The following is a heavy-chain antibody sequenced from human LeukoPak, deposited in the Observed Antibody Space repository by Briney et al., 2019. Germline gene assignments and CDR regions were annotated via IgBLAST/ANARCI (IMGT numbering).Heavy chain of an antibody. CDR2: ISWNSGSI. CDR3: ARDYVVVVVAAPVMDV. V-gene: IGHV3-9*01. J-gene: IGHJ6*02. Sequence: GGSLRLSCAASGFTFDDYAMHWVRQAPGKGLEWVSGISWNSGSIGYADSVKGRFTISRDNAKNSLYLQMNSLRAEDTAVYYCARDYVVVVVAAPVMDVWGQGTTVTVSS. D-gene: IGHD2-15*01. CDR1: GFTFDDYA.